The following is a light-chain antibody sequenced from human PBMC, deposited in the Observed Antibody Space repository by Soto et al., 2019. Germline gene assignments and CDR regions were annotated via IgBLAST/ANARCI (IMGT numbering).Light chain of an antibody. J-gene: IGKJ2*01. CDR2: GVF. CDR1: QSVSSN. V-gene: IGKV3-15*01. CDR3: QQYNNWPPMYT. Sequence: EIVMTQSPATLSVSPGERATISCRASQSVSSNLAWYQQKPGQAPRLLMYGVFTRATGIPARFSGSGSGTEFTLTISSLQSEDSAVYYCQQYNNWPPMYTFGQGTKLEIK.